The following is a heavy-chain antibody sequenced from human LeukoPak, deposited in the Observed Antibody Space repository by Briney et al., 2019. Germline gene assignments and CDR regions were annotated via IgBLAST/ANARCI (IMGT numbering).Heavy chain of an antibody. Sequence: GASVKVSCKASGYTFTAYHMHWVRQAPGQGLEWMGRISPDTGDTNYAQKFQGRVTMTRDTSISTAYMELSRLRSDDTAVYHCARGLGSSGWHYYYGMDVWGQGTTVTVSS. CDR3: ARGLGSSGWHYYYGMDV. J-gene: IGHJ6*02. CDR1: GYTFTAYH. CDR2: ISPDTGDT. V-gene: IGHV1-2*06. D-gene: IGHD6-19*01.